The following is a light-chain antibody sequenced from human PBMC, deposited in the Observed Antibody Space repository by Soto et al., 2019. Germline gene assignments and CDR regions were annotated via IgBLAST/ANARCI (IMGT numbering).Light chain of an antibody. J-gene: IGKJ1*01. CDR1: QSISSW. CDR3: QQYNSYSPLT. V-gene: IGKV1-5*01. CDR2: DAS. Sequence: DVQMTQSPSTLSASVGDRVTITCRASQSISSWLAWYQQKPGKAPKLLIYDASSLESGVPSRFSGSGSGTEFTLTISSLQPDDFATYHCQQYNSYSPLTFGQGTKVDIK.